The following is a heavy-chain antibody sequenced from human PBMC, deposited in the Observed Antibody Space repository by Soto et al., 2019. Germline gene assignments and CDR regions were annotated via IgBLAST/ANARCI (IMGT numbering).Heavy chain of an antibody. CDR3: ARVSGGAFDF. J-gene: IGHJ3*01. D-gene: IGHD1-26*01. CDR2: IYHSGST. Sequence: SETLSLTCAVSGGSISSGGYSWSWIRQPPGKGLEWIGYIYHSGSTYHNPSLKSRVTISVDKSKNQFSLKLSSVTAADTAVYYCARVSGGAFDFWGQGTRVTVSS. CDR1: GGSISSGGYS. V-gene: IGHV4-30-2*01.